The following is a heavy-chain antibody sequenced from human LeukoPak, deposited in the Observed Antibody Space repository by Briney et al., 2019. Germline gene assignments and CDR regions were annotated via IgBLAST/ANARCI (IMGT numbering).Heavy chain of an antibody. D-gene: IGHD4/OR15-4a*01. Sequence: GWSLRLSCAASGFTFSNYVMTWVRQAPGKGLEWVSFIYSDNTHYSDSVKGRFTISRDNSKNTLYLQMNSLRAEDTAVYYCARRAGAYSHPYDYWGQGTLVTVSS. CDR3: ARRAGAYSHPYDY. J-gene: IGHJ4*02. CDR2: IYSDNT. V-gene: IGHV3-53*01. CDR1: GFTFSNYV.